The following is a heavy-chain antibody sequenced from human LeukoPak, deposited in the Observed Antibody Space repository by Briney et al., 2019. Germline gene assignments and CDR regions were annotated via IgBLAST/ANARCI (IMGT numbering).Heavy chain of an antibody. CDR3: AKDRPTFGITGRIH. Sequence: GGSLRLSCAASGFTFDDYAMHWVRQAPGKGLEWVSGISWNSGSIGYADSVKGRFTISRDNSKNTLYLQMNGLRAEDTAVYYCAKDRPTFGITGRIHWGQGTLVTVSS. J-gene: IGHJ4*02. CDR1: GFTFDDYA. V-gene: IGHV3-9*01. CDR2: ISWNSGSI. D-gene: IGHD1-20*01.